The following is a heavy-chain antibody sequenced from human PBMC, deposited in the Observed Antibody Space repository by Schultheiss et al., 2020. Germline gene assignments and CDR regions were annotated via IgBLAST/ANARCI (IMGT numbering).Heavy chain of an antibody. CDR2: IYYSGST. J-gene: IGHJ4*02. CDR1: GGSVSSGSYY. CDR3: ARDDGVVAATYFDY. D-gene: IGHD2-15*01. Sequence: SETLSLTCTVSGGSVSSGSYYWSWIRQPPGKGLEWIGYIYYSGSTYYNPSLKSRVTISVDTSKNQFSLKLSSVTAADTAVYYCARDDGVVAATYFDYWGQGTLVTVSS. V-gene: IGHV4-61*01.